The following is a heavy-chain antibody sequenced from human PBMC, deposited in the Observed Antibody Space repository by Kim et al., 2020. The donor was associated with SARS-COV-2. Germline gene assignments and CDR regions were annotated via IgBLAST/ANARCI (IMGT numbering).Heavy chain of an antibody. J-gene: IGHJ2*01. V-gene: IGHV4-59*13. CDR2: MYHSGSS. Sequence: SETLSLTCTVSDGSISSYFWSWIRQPPGKGLEWIGCMYHSGSSNYNPSLKSRVTISVDTSKNQFSLKLSSVTAADTAVYYCARQAAGTNWYFDLWGRGTLVTVSS. D-gene: IGHD6-13*01. CDR1: DGSISSYF. CDR3: ARQAAGTNWYFDL.